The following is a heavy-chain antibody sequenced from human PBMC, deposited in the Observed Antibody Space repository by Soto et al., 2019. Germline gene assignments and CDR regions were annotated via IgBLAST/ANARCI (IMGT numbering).Heavy chain of an antibody. CDR2: ISYDGSNK. J-gene: IGHJ4*02. CDR1: GFTFSSYA. V-gene: IGHV3-30-3*01. Sequence: HPGGSLRLSCAASGFTFSSYAMHWVRQAPGKGLEWVAVISYDGSNKYYADSVKGRFTISRDNSKNTLYLQMNSLRAEDTAVYYCARDPDRSGDYWGQGTLVTVSS. D-gene: IGHD2-15*01. CDR3: ARDPDRSGDY.